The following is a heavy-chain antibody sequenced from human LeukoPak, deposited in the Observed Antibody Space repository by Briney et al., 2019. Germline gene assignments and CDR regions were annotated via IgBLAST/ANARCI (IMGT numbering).Heavy chain of an antibody. CDR3: ARDYYDSSGFGAFDI. CDR1: GYTFTAYY. Sequence: ASVTVSCKASGYTFTAYYMHWVRQAPGQGLEWMGWINPSSCGTHYAQKFQGRVTMTRDTSISTAYMELSRVRSDDTAVYYCARDYYDSSGFGAFDIWGQGTMVTVCS. V-gene: IGHV1-2*02. D-gene: IGHD3-22*01. CDR2: INPSSCGT. J-gene: IGHJ3*02.